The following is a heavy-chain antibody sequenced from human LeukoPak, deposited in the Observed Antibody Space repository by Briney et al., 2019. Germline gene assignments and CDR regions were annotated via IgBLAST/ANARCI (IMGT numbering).Heavy chain of an antibody. CDR2: INTNTGNP. CDR3: ARGRHYYDILTGYNRLLDY. J-gene: IGHJ4*02. Sequence: ASVKVSCKASGYTFTSYAMNWVRQAPGQGLEWMGWINTNTGNPTYAQGFTGRFVFSLDTSVSTAYLQISSLKAEDTAVYYCARGRHYYDILTGYNRLLDYWGQGTLVTVSS. CDR1: GYTFTSYA. V-gene: IGHV7-4-1*02. D-gene: IGHD3-9*01.